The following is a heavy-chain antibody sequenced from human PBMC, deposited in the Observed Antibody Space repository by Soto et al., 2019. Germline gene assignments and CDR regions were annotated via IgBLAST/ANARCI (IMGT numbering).Heavy chain of an antibody. D-gene: IGHD3-10*01. Sequence: PSETLSLTCTVSGGSISSGDYYWSWIRQPPGNGLEWIGYIYYSGSTYYNPSLKSRVTISVDTSKNQFSLKLSSVTAADTAVYYCARGYYYGSGSYSPSWFDPWGQGTLVTVSS. CDR2: IYYSGST. CDR1: GGSISSGDYY. V-gene: IGHV4-30-4*01. CDR3: ARGYYYGSGSYSPSWFDP. J-gene: IGHJ5*02.